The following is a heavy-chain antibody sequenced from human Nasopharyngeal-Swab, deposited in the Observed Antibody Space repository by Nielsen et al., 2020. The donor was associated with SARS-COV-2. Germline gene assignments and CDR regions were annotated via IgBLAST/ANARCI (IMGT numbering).Heavy chain of an antibody. V-gene: IGHV3-11*04. CDR3: ARDRANWDFDY. CDR1: GFTFSDYY. Sequence: GASLKISCASTGFTFSDYYMSWTRQAPGKGLEYISYISGSGGTIYYGDSMKGRFTISRDNAKNSLYLQMNSLRAEDTAVYYCARDRANWDFDYWGQGTLVTVSS. D-gene: IGHD7-27*01. J-gene: IGHJ4*02. CDR2: ISGSGGTI.